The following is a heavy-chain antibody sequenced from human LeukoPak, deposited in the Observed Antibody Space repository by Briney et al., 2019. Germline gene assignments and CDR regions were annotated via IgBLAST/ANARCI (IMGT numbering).Heavy chain of an antibody. Sequence: GGSLRLSCAASGFTFSSYAVSWVRQAPGKGLEWVSAISGSGGSTYYADSVKGRFTISRDNSKNTLYLQMNSLRAEDTAVYYCARLWFGELLWYFDYWGQGTLVTVSS. D-gene: IGHD3-10*01. J-gene: IGHJ4*02. V-gene: IGHV3-23*01. CDR2: ISGSGGST. CDR1: GFTFSSYA. CDR3: ARLWFGELLWYFDY.